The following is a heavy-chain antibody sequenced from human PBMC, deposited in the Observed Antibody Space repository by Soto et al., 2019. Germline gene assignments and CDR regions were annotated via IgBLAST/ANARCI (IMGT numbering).Heavy chain of an antibody. Sequence: TSETLSLTCAVYGGSFSGYYWSWIRQPPGKGLEWIGEINHSGSTNYNPSLKSRVTISVDTSKNQFSLKLSSVTAADTAVYYCASLCSGGSCYRTNWFDPWGQGTLVTVSS. CDR3: ASLCSGGSCYRTNWFDP. CDR2: INHSGST. V-gene: IGHV4-34*01. J-gene: IGHJ5*02. CDR1: GGSFSGYY. D-gene: IGHD2-15*01.